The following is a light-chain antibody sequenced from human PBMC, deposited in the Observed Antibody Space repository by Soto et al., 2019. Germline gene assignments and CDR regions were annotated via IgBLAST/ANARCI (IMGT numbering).Light chain of an antibody. CDR2: GAS. Sequence: EIVMTQSPATLSVSPGERATLSCRASQSVRSSHLAWYQQKPGQAPRLLIYGASSRATGIPARFSGSGSGTDFTLTISSLQSEDFGVYYCQHYKNWPPWTFGQGTKVDIK. J-gene: IGKJ1*01. V-gene: IGKV3D-15*01. CDR3: QHYKNWPPWT. CDR1: QSVRSSH.